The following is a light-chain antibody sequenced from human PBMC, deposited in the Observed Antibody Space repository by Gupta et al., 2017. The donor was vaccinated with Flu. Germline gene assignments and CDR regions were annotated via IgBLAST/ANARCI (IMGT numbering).Light chain of an antibody. Sequence: SQGKTASITCSGDNMGKKYGSWYHQKPGQYRLLDMYKDTKRTAGTPERFSGSNSGNTATLTISETQSRDEDDYYCQVWDTNTVVFGGGTKLTVL. V-gene: IGLV3-1*01. CDR3: QVWDTNTVV. CDR1: NMGKKY. CDR2: KDT. J-gene: IGLJ3*02.